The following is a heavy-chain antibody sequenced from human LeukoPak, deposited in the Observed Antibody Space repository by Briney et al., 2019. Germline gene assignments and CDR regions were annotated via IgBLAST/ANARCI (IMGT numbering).Heavy chain of an antibody. Sequence: GESLQISCKGSGYTFTNYWIGWVRQLPGKGLEWMGIIYPGDSDTRYSPSFQGQVTISADKSISTAYLQWSGLKASDTAMYYCARRGIAVAGTPAEYFQHWGQGTLVTVSS. D-gene: IGHD6-19*01. CDR2: IYPGDSDT. CDR1: GYTFTNYW. J-gene: IGHJ1*01. V-gene: IGHV5-51*01. CDR3: ARRGIAVAGTPAEYFQH.